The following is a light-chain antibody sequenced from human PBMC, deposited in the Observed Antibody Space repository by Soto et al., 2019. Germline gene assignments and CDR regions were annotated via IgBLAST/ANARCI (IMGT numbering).Light chain of an antibody. V-gene: IGKV1-5*03. CDR1: QSISSW. Sequence: DIQMTQSPSTLSASVGDRVTITCRASQSISSWLAWYQQKPGKAPKLLIYKASSLESGVPSRFSGSGSGTEFTLTISSLQPDDFATYNCKQYNSYSPMYTFGQGTKLEIK. CDR2: KAS. J-gene: IGKJ2*01. CDR3: KQYNSYSPMYT.